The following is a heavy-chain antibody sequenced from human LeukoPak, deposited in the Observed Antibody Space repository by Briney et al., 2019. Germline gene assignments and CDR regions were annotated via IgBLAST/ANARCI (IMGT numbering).Heavy chain of an antibody. CDR2: IYHSGST. CDR1: GGSISSYY. J-gene: IGHJ4*02. V-gene: IGHV4-59*12. D-gene: IGHD6-13*01. Sequence: SETLSLTCTVSGGSISSYYWSWIRQPPGKGLEWIGYIYHSGSTCYNPSLKSRVTISVDRSKNQFSLKLSSVTAADTAVYYCARSTGYSSSWYAPYYFDYWGQGTLVTVSS. CDR3: ARSTGYSSSWYAPYYFDY.